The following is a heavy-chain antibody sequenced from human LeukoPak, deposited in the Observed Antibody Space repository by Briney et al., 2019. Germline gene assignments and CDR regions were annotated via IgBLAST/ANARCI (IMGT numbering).Heavy chain of an antibody. J-gene: IGHJ4*02. CDR2: IYHSGST. D-gene: IGHD3-22*01. V-gene: IGHV4-34*01. Sequence: TSETLSLTCAVYGESFSGYYWGWIRQPPGKGLDWIGSIYHSGSTYYNPSLKSRFTISVDTSKNQFSLKLSSVTAADTAVYYCVNYYDSSDYQQPNHFDYWGQGTLVTVSS. CDR1: GESFSGYY. CDR3: VNYYDSSDYQQPNHFDY.